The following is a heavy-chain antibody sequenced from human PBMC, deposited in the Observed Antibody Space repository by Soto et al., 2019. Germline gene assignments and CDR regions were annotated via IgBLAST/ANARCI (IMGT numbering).Heavy chain of an antibody. CDR3: ARHEEGYSYGYGYYYGMDV. D-gene: IGHD5-18*01. CDR1: GGSISSSSYY. V-gene: IGHV4-39*01. CDR2: IYYSGST. Sequence: KSSETLSLTCTVSGGSISSSSYYWGWIRQPPGKGLEWIGSIYYSGSTYYNPSLKSRVTISVDTSKNQFSLKLSSVTAADTAVYYCARHEEGYSYGYGYYYGMDVWGQGTTVTVSS. J-gene: IGHJ6*02.